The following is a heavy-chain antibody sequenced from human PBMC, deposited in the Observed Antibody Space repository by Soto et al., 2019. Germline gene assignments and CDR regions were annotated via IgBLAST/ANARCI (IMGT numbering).Heavy chain of an antibody. Sequence: SETLSLTCAVYGGSFSGYYWSWIRQPPGKGLEWIGEINHSGSTNYNPSLKSRVTISVDTSKNQFSLKLSSVTAADTAVYYCARCYDYVWGSYRPRGWFDPWGQGTLVTVSS. D-gene: IGHD3-16*02. CDR3: ARCYDYVWGSYRPRGWFDP. CDR1: GGSFSGYY. CDR2: INHSGST. J-gene: IGHJ5*02. V-gene: IGHV4-34*01.